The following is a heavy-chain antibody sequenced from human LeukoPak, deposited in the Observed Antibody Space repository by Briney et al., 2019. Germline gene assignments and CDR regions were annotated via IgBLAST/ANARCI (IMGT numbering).Heavy chain of an antibody. J-gene: IGHJ4*02. CDR2: IYYSGST. V-gene: IGHV4-59*01. CDR1: GGSISSYY. D-gene: IGHD5-12*01. CDR3: ATYSGGHIDY. Sequence: SETLSLTCTVSGGSISSYYWSWIGQPPGKGLEWIGYIYYSGSTNYNPSLKSRVTMSVDTSKNQFSLKLSSVTAADTAVYYCATYSGGHIDYWGQGSLVTVSS.